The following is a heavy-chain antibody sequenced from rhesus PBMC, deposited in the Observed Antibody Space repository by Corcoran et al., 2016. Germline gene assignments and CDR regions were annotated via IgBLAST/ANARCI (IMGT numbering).Heavy chain of an antibody. CDR2: IYGSIGNT. Sequence: QVQLQESGPGVVKPSETLSLPCAVSGGSISSGYAWSWIRRPPGKGLVWIGYIYGSIGNTNYNPSLKNRVTISKDASKNQFSLKLSSVTAADTAVYYCARAYYYSGSYPYYGLDSWGQGVVVTVSS. V-gene: IGHV4-76*01. CDR3: ARAYYYSGSYPYYGLDS. CDR1: GGSISSGYA. D-gene: IGHD3-16*01. J-gene: IGHJ6*01.